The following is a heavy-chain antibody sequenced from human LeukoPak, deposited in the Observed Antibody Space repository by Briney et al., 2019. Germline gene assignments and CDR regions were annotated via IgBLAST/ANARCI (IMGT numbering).Heavy chain of an antibody. CDR1: GFTFSSYA. D-gene: IGHD3-22*01. CDR3: AKDWDMIVVVIGAFDI. V-gene: IGHV3-23*01. J-gene: IGHJ3*02. Sequence: GGSLRLSCAASGFTFSSYAMSWVRQAPRKGLEWVSAISGSGGSTYYADSVKGRFTISRDNSKNTLYLQMNSLRAEDTAVYYCAKDWDMIVVVIGAFDIWGQGTMVTVSS. CDR2: ISGSGGST.